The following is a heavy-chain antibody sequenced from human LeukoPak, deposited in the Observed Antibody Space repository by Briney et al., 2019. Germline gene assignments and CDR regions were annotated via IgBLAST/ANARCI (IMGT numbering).Heavy chain of an antibody. CDR1: GFTFSSYA. D-gene: IGHD4-17*01. J-gene: IGHJ4*02. Sequence: GGSLRLSCAASGFTFSSYAMHWVRQAPGKGLEWVAVISYDGSNKYYADSVKGRFTISRDNSKNTLYLQMNSLRAEDPAVYYCARITVTTQPRDYWGQGTLVTVSS. CDR2: ISYDGSNK. V-gene: IGHV3-30*04. CDR3: ARITVTTQPRDY.